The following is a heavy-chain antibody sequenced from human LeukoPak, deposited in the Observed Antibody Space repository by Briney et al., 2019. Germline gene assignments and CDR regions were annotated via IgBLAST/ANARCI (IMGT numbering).Heavy chain of an antibody. V-gene: IGHV4-59*01. CDR3: ARYLDAFDI. CDR2: IYCSGST. Sequence: SETLSLTCTVSGGSISSYYWSWIRQPPGKGLEWIGYIYCSGSTNYNPSLKSRVTISVDTSKNQFSLKLSSVTAADTAVYYCARYLDAFDIWGQGTMVTVSS. CDR1: GGSISSYY. J-gene: IGHJ3*02. D-gene: IGHD3-9*01.